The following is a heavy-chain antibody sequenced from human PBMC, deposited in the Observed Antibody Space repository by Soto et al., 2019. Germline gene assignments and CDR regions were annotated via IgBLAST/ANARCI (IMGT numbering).Heavy chain of an antibody. CDR1: GGSISGTGFY. V-gene: IGHV4-39*01. J-gene: IGHJ4*02. CDR2: IYYSGST. CDR3: VGQGIYYGWGSYADH. Sequence: ASETLSLTCPVSGGSISGTGFYWGWIRQPPGKGLEWIGTIYYSGSTYSNPSLKSRVTISVDTSKNQFSLKLNSVTAADTAVYYGVGQGIYYGWGSYADHGGQGPRVT. D-gene: IGHD3-10*01.